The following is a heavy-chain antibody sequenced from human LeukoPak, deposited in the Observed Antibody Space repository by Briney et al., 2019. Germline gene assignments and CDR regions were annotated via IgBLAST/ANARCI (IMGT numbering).Heavy chain of an antibody. Sequence: SETLSLTCTVSGGSISSGGYYWSWIRQHPGKGLEWIGYIYYSGSTYYNPSLKSRVTISVDTSKNQFSLKLSSVTAADTAVYYCARDLVVVAAMGKALGAFDIWGQGTMVTVSS. D-gene: IGHD2-15*01. CDR1: GGSISSGGYY. V-gene: IGHV4-31*03. J-gene: IGHJ3*02. CDR3: ARDLVVVAAMGKALGAFDI. CDR2: IYYSGST.